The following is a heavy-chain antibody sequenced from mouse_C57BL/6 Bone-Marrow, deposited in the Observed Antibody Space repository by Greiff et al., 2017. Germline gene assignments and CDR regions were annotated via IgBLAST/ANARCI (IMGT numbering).Heavy chain of an antibody. CDR3: AREEEDYYGSSPLFAY. V-gene: IGHV1-54*01. CDR1: GYAFTNYL. CDR2: INPGSGGT. Sequence: QVQLKESGAELVRPGTSVKVSCKASGYAFTNYLIAWVKQRPGQGLEWIGVINPGSGGTNYNEKFKGKATLTADKSASTAYMQLSSLTSEDSAVYFCAREEEDYYGSSPLFAYWGQGTLVTVSA. D-gene: IGHD1-1*01. J-gene: IGHJ3*01.